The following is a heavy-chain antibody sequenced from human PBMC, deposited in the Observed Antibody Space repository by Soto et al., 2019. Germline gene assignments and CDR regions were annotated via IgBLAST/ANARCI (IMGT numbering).Heavy chain of an antibody. J-gene: IGHJ6*02. CDR1: GGSISTSDYS. CDR2: IYHTGTT. CDR3: VRERTSFGVAPGGGVDV. D-gene: IGHD3-3*01. Sequence: QLQLRESGSGLVKSSQTLSLTCAVSGGSISTSDYSWSWIRQPPGRGLEWLGSIYHTGTTHYIPSLQSRLTMSLDKSKNQFSLDLTSVTAADTALYYCVRERTSFGVAPGGGVDVWGQGTTVTVSS. V-gene: IGHV4-30-2*01.